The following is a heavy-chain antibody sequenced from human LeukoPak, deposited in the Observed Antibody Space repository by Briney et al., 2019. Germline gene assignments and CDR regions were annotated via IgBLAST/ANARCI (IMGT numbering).Heavy chain of an antibody. D-gene: IGHD2-2*01. CDR1: GGSISSYY. CDR2: IYYSGST. V-gene: IGHV4-59*08. J-gene: IGHJ4*02. CDR3: ARLFDIVVVPAAMAWGAGDY. Sequence: PSETLSLTCTVSGGSISSYYWSWIRQPPGKGLEWIGYIYYSGSTNYNPSLKSRVTISVDTSKNQFSLKLSSVTAADTAVYYCARLFDIVVVPAAMAWGAGDYWGQGTLVTVSS.